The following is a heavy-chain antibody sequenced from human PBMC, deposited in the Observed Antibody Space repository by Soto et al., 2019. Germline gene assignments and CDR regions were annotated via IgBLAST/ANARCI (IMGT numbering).Heavy chain of an antibody. CDR1: GFTFSSYG. V-gene: IGHV3-33*01. CDR3: SRDGRVSPPHYYYGMDV. D-gene: IGHD3-10*01. J-gene: IGHJ6*02. CDR2: IWYDGSNK. Sequence: QVQLVESGGGVVQPGRSLRLSCAASGFTFSSYGMHWVRQAPGKGLEWVAVIWYDGSNKYYADSVKGRFTISRDNSKNTLYLQMNRLRAEDTAVYYCSRDGRVSPPHYYYGMDVWGQGTTVTVSS.